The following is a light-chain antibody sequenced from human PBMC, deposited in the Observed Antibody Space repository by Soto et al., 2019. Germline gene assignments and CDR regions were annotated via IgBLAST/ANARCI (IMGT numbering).Light chain of an antibody. J-gene: IGKJ1*01. CDR1: QSVSSN. V-gene: IGKV3-15*01. Sequence: EIVMTQSPATLSVSRGERATRSCRASQSVSSNLAWYQQKPGQAPRILIYGASTRATGIPARFSGSGSATEFTLTISSLQSEDFAVYSCQQYNNWPRTFGQGTKV. CDR2: GAS. CDR3: QQYNNWPRT.